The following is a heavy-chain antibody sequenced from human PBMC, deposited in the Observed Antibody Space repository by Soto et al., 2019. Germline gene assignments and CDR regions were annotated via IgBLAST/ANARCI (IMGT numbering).Heavy chain of an antibody. CDR2: IYDHGST. J-gene: IGHJ4*02. D-gene: IGHD4-17*01. Sequence: QVQLQESGPGLVKPSQTLSLTCTVSGGSISSGGYYWSWIRQLPGKGLEWIGYIYDHGSTYYNLSLKSRVTISVDTSKNQFSLKLSSVTAADTAVYFCARAIYNYGDYDPLDYWGQGTLVTVSS. CDR3: ARAIYNYGDYDPLDY. CDR1: GGSISSGGYY. V-gene: IGHV4-31*03.